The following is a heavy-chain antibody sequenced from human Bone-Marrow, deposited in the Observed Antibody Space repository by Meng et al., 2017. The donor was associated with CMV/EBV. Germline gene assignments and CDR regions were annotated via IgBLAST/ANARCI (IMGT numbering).Heavy chain of an antibody. CDR1: NVSLPGYY. CDR2: INHRAAT. V-gene: IGHV4-34*13. CDR3: ARTIRASRAGWFDP. J-gene: IGHJ5*02. D-gene: IGHD4/OR15-4a*01. Sequence: YNVSLPGYYWSWIPQPPGKGLEWIGEINHRAATNYTPSLKSRVTMSVDTSKNHFSLSLTSVTAADTAVYYCARTIRASRAGWFDPWGQGTLVTVSS.